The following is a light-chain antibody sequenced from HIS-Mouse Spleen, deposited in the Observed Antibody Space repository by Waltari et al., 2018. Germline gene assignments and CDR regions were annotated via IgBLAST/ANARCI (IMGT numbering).Light chain of an antibody. Sequence: QSVLTQPRSVSGSPGQSVTISCTGTSSDVGGYNYFSCYQQHPGKAPKLMIYDVSKRPSGVPDRFSGPSSGNTASLTISGLQAEEEADYYCCSYAGSYTYVFGTGTKVTVL. CDR3: CSYAGSYTYV. CDR1: SSDVGGYNY. J-gene: IGLJ1*01. V-gene: IGLV2-11*01. CDR2: DVS.